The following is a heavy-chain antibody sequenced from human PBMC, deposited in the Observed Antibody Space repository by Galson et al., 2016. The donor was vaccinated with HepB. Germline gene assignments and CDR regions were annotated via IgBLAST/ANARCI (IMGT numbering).Heavy chain of an antibody. CDR2: TYYRSKWFN. CDR3: ARLNNDVVVDGKLGFDP. CDR1: GDSVSTYSAS. D-gene: IGHD2-15*01. J-gene: IGHJ5*02. Sequence: CAISGDSVSTYSASWHWIRQSPSRGLEWLGRTYYRSKWFNDYAGSVKSRITINADTSKNRFSPQLNSVTPEDAAVYSCARLNNDVVVDGKLGFDPWGQGRLVTVSS. V-gene: IGHV6-1*01.